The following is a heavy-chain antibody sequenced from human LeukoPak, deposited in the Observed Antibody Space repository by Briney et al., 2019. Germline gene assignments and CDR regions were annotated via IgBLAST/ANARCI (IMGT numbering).Heavy chain of an antibody. D-gene: IGHD3-9*01. CDR2: IYPGDSDT. CDR3: ARHAGTYYDILTGYLDY. CDR1: GYSFTSYW. Sequence: GESLKISCKGSGYSFTSYWIGWVRQMPGKGLEWMGIIYPGDSDTRYSPSFQGQVTISADKSISTAYLQWSSLKASDTAMYYCARHAGTYYDILTGYLDYWGQETLVTVSS. V-gene: IGHV5-51*01. J-gene: IGHJ4*02.